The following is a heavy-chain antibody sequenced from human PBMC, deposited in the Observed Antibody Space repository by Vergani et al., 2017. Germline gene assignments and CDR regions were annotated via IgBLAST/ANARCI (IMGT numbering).Heavy chain of an antibody. D-gene: IGHD5-18*01. V-gene: IGHV1-69*01. CDR1: GSTFSSYA. J-gene: IGHJ6*03. CDR3: ARVIVDSAMVGYYYYYMDV. CDR2: IIPIFGTA. Sequence: QVQLVQSGAEVKKPGSSVKVSCQASGSTFSSYAINWVRQAPGQGLEWMGGIIPIFGTAKYAQNFQGRVTITADESTNTASMDLSSLRSDDTAVYFCARVIVDSAMVGYYYYYMDVWGKGTTVTVSS.